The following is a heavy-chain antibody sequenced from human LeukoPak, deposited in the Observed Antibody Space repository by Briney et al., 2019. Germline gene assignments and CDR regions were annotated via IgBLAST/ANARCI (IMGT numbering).Heavy chain of an antibody. CDR3: ARGASRKDIVVVVAAMSFDY. V-gene: IGHV1-69*13. J-gene: IGHJ4*02. Sequence: SVKVSCKASGGTFSSYAISWVRQAPGQGLEWMGGIIPIFGTANYAQKFQGRVTITADESTSTAYMELSSLRSEDTAVYYCARGASRKDIVVVVAAMSFDYWGQGTLVTVSS. D-gene: IGHD2-15*01. CDR1: GGTFSSYA. CDR2: IIPIFGTA.